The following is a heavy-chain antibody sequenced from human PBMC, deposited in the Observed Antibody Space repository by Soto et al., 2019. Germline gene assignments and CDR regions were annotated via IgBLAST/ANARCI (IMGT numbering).Heavy chain of an antibody. V-gene: IGHV1-3*01. CDR3: ASCHAETGFGQFYDY. Sequence: ASVKVSCKASGFSFVNYGIYWVRQARGQRFEWMGWITAGNGQTEYSQKFQGRVAFSRDTSATTAYMELSRLRSEDTAVYYCASCHAETGFGQFYDYW. J-gene: IGHJ4*01. D-gene: IGHD3-16*01. CDR2: ITAGNGQT. CDR1: GFSFVNYG.